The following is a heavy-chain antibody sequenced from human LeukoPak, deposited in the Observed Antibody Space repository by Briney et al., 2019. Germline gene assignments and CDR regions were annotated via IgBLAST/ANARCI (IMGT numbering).Heavy chain of an antibody. V-gene: IGHV4-4*02. CDR2: ISLSGLT. D-gene: IGHD2-8*01. CDR1: GGSITSTNW. CDR3: SRENGAFSPFGY. J-gene: IGHJ4*02. Sequence: SETLSLTCGVSGGSITSTNWWSWVRPPPGQGLEWIGEISLSGLTNYNPSLKSRVTMALDKSKNHLSLNLTSVTAADTAVYYCSRENGAFSPFGYWGQGTLVTVPS.